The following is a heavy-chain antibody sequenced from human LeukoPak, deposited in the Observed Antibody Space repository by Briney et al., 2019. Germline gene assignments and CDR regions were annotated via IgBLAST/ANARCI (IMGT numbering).Heavy chain of an antibody. V-gene: IGHV3-43D*03. CDR2: ISWDGGST. J-gene: IGHJ6*03. Sequence: GGSLRLSCAASGFTFDDYAMHWVRQAPGKGLEWVSLISWDGGSTYYADSVKGRFTISRDNSKNSLYLQMNSLRAEDTALYYCAKGKARTSSSSLFDYYYYYMDVWGKGTTVTVSS. D-gene: IGHD6-6*01. CDR3: AKGKARTSSSSLFDYYYYYMDV. CDR1: GFTFDDYA.